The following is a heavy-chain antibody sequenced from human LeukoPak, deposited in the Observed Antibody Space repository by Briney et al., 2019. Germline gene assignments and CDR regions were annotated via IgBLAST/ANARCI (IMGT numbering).Heavy chain of an antibody. CDR2: ISLSGSKI. Sequence: GGSLRLSCAASGFTFGGYNMNWIRQAPGKGPEWVSYISLSGSKIDYADSVKGRFTISRDNAKNSLYLQMNSLRAEDTAVYYCARLRVRPAEMTTVSTFDNWGQGTLVTVSS. J-gene: IGHJ4*02. V-gene: IGHV3-48*01. D-gene: IGHD4-17*01. CDR1: GFTFGGYN. CDR3: ARLRVRPAEMTTVSTFDN.